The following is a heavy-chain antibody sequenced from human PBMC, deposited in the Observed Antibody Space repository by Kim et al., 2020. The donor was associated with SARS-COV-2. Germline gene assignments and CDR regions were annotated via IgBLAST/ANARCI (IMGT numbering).Heavy chain of an antibody. J-gene: IGHJ3*02. CDR1: GGSFSGYY. Sequence: SETLSLTCAVYGGSFSGYYWSWIRQPPGKGLEWIGEINHSGSTNYNPSLKSRVTISVDTSKNQFSLKLSSVTAADTAVYYCARGVVLGLRAFDIWGQGTMVTVSS. CDR3: ARGVVLGLRAFDI. V-gene: IGHV4-34*01. CDR2: INHSGST. D-gene: IGHD2-15*01.